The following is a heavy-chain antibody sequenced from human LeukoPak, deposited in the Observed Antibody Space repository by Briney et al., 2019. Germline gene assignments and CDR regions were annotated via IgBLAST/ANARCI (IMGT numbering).Heavy chain of an antibody. CDR3: ASSGSTNIGRLELRPPSFDY. CDR2: INPNSGGT. D-gene: IGHD1-7*01. V-gene: IGHV1-2*02. J-gene: IGHJ4*02. CDR1: GYTFTGYY. Sequence: ASVKVSCKASGYTFTGYYMHWVRQAPGQGLEWMGWINPNSGGTNYAQKFQGRVTITTDESTSTAYMELSSLRSEDTAVYYCASSGSTNIGRLELRPPSFDYWGQGTLVTVSS.